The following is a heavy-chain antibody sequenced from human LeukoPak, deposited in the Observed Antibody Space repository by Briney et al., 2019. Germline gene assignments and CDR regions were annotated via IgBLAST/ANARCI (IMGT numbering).Heavy chain of an antibody. V-gene: IGHV6-1*01. CDR3: VRGARSAFDI. CDR1: GDSVFSNSVA. Sequence: SQTLSLTCAISGDSVFSNSVAWNWIRQSPSRGLEWLGRTYYRFNWYNDYAVSVKSRITINPDTSKNQFSLRLNSVTPEDTAVYYCVRGARSAFDIWGQGTMVTVSS. J-gene: IGHJ3*02. CDR2: TYYRFNWYN.